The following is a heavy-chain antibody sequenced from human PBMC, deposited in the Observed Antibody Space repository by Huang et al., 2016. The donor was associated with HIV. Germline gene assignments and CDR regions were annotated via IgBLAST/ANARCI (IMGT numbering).Heavy chain of an antibody. D-gene: IGHD3-10*01. V-gene: IGHV4-34*02. Sequence: QVHLQQWGAGLLKSAETLSLTCAVYGGSLSGYYWSWLRQTPGKGLEWIGEINHLGSPNYNPSLKSRVSISMDGSKKQFALKVRSISDADTAVYFCARDATKNPRGWFDPWGQGTLVTGSS. CDR3: ARDATKNPRGWFDP. CDR2: INHLGSP. J-gene: IGHJ5*02. CDR1: GGSLSGYY.